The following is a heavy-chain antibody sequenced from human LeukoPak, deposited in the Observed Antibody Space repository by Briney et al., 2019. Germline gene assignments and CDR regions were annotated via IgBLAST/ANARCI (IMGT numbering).Heavy chain of an antibody. CDR3: AREGAGGRFDY. CDR1: GFTFSSYS. Sequence: GGSLRLSCAASGFTFSSYSMNWVRQAPGKGLEWVSVVYSDDSTYYADSVKGRFSISRDNSKNTVYLQMNNLRAEDMAVYYCAREGAGGRFDYWGQGTLVTVSS. D-gene: IGHD3-16*01. V-gene: IGHV3-66*01. CDR2: VYSDDST. J-gene: IGHJ4*02.